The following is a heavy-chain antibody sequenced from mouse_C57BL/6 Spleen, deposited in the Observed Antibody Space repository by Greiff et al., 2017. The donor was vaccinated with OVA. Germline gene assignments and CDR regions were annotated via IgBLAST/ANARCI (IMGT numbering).Heavy chain of an antibody. CDR3: ARASDGYYFDY. V-gene: IGHV3-6*01. CDR1: GYSFTSGYY. Sequence: DVHLVESGPGLVKPSQSLSLTCSVTGYSFTSGYYWKGIRQFPGNKLEWMGYISYDGSNNYNPSLKNRISITRDTSKNQFFLKLNTVTTEDTATYYCARASDGYYFDYWGQGTTLTVSS. D-gene: IGHD2-3*01. CDR2: ISYDGSN. J-gene: IGHJ2*01.